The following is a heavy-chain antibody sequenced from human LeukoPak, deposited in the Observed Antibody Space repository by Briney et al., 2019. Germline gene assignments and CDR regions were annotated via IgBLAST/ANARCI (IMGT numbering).Heavy chain of an antibody. CDR1: GGTFSSYA. CDR3: ARGAYYDSSGYPNWFDP. Sequence: EASVKVSCKASGGTFSSYAISWVRQAPGQGLEWMGGIIPIFGTANYAQKFQGRVTITTDESTSTAYMELSSLRSEDTAVYYCARGAYYDSSGYPNWFDPWGQGTLVTVSS. J-gene: IGHJ5*02. D-gene: IGHD3-22*01. CDR2: IIPIFGTA. V-gene: IGHV1-69*05.